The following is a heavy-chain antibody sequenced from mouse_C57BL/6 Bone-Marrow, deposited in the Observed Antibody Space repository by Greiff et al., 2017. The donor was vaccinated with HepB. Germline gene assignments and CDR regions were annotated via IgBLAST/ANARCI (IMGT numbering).Heavy chain of an antibody. D-gene: IGHD2-5*01. J-gene: IGHJ4*01. CDR2: IDPETGGT. Sequence: QVQLQQSGAELVRPGASVTLSCKASGYTFTDYEMHWVKQTPVHGLEWIGAIDPETGGTAYNQKFKGKAILTADKSSSTAYMELRSLTSEDSAVYYCTRHSNYGYAMDYWGQGTSVTVSS. CDR1: GYTFTDYE. V-gene: IGHV1-15*01. CDR3: TRHSNYGYAMDY.